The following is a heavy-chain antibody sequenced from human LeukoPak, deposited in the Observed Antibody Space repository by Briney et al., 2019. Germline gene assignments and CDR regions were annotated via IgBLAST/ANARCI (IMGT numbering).Heavy chain of an antibody. J-gene: IGHJ4*02. V-gene: IGHV4-39*07. CDR3: ASNRYSSSVSDY. D-gene: IGHD6-6*01. CDR1: GGSIRSSYYY. CDR2: IYDSGST. Sequence: PSETLSLTCTVSGGSIRSSYYYWGWIRQPPGKGLEWIGSIYDSGSTYYNPSLKSRVTISVDTSKNQFSLKLSSVTAADTAVYYCASNRYSSSVSDYWGQGTLVTVSS.